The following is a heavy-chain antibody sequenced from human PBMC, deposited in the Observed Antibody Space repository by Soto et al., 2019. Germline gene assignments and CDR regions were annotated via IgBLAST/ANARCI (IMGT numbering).Heavy chain of an antibody. V-gene: IGHV3-23*01. Sequence: GGSLSLSCAASGFTFTTYAMCWVRPAPGKGLEWVSSISVSGDRTFYADSVKGRFTISRDNRRNTLHLQMNSLRAEDTAVYYCVKDGDSISSNKPLDYWGQGTLVTVSS. CDR2: ISVSGDRT. J-gene: IGHJ4*02. CDR1: GFTFTTYA. D-gene: IGHD2-2*01. CDR3: VKDGDSISSNKPLDY.